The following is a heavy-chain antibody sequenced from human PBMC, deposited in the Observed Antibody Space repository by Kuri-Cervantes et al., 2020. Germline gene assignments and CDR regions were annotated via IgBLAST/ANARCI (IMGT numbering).Heavy chain of an antibody. D-gene: IGHD1-26*01. CDR1: GGTFSSYA. V-gene: IGHV1-69*05. CDR2: IIPIFGTA. J-gene: IGHJ5*02. CDR3: ARGRRRELIT. Sequence: SVKVSCKASGGTFSSYAISWVRQAPGQGLEWMGGIIPIFGTANYAQKFQGRVTMTTDTSTSTAYMELRSLRSDDTAVYYCARGRRRELITWGQGTLVTVSS.